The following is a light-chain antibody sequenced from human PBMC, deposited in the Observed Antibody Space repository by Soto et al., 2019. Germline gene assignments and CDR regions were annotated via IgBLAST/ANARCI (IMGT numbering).Light chain of an antibody. J-gene: IGKJ1*01. V-gene: IGKV3-20*01. CDR3: QQYGGLPRT. CDR1: QSVSSNY. Sequence: EIVLTQSPGTVSLSPGERATLSCRASQSVSSNYLAWYQQKPGQAPRLLIYGASSRATGIPDRFSGSGSGTDFPLTISRLEPEVFAVYYCQQYGGLPRTFGQGTKVEIK. CDR2: GAS.